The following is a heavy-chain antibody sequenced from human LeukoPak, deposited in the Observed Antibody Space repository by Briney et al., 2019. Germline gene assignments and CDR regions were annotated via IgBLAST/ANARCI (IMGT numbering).Heavy chain of an antibody. Sequence: GASLRLSCAAAGFTFINYAMSWVRQAPGKRLGWGSAILVSGGSTYYADSVKGRFTVSRDNSRSTLYLQMKSLRAEDTALYYCAKWGDYDVLTGYYVPDYWGQGTRVTVSS. J-gene: IGHJ4*02. CDR2: ILVSGGST. V-gene: IGHV3-23*01. CDR1: GFTFINYA. CDR3: AKWGDYDVLTGYYVPDY. D-gene: IGHD3-9*01.